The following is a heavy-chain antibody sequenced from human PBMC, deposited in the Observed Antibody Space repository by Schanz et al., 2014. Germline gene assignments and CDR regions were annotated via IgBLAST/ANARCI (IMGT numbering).Heavy chain of an antibody. CDR3: AKDHFGHYDSSGCSDCYYYGMDV. CDR1: GFSFSNYA. D-gene: IGHD3-22*01. J-gene: IGHJ6*02. Sequence: QVQLLESGGALVQPGGSLRLSCAASGFSFSNYALVWVRQAPGKGLEWVAVISYDGRNKYFADSVKGRFTISRDNSKNSLFLQVNSLRAEDTAVYYCAKDHFGHYDSSGCSDCYYYGMDVWGQGTTVTVSS. CDR2: ISYDGRNK. V-gene: IGHV3-30*18.